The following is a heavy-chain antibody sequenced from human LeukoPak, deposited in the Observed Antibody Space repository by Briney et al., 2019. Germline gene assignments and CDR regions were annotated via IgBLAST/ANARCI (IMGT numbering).Heavy chain of an antibody. CDR3: ARHGYTASHYFLDY. CDR2: IYTTGNT. J-gene: IGHJ4*02. CDR1: SGPINSYY. V-gene: IGHV4-4*07. Sequence: SETLSLTCTVSSGPINSYYWGWVRQPAGRGLEWIGRIYTTGNTHYNPSLKSRLTMSIDTSRRQFSLNLTSVTAADTAIYYCARHGYTASHYFLDYWSQGTLVTVSS. D-gene: IGHD3-16*01.